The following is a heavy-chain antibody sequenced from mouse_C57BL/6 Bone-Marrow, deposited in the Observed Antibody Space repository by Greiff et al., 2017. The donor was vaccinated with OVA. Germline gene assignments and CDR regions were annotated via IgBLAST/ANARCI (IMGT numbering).Heavy chain of an antibody. V-gene: IGHV5-6*01. Sequence: DVQLVESGGDLVKPGGSLKLSCAASGFTFSSYGMSWVRQTPDKRLEWVATISTGGSYTYYPDSVKGRFTISRDNAKNTPYLQVSSLMSEDTAMYYCARHEYYGSSCAFWGTGTTVTVSS. CDR3: ARHEYYGSSCAF. D-gene: IGHD1-1*01. CDR1: GFTFSSYG. J-gene: IGHJ1*03. CDR2: ISTGGSYT.